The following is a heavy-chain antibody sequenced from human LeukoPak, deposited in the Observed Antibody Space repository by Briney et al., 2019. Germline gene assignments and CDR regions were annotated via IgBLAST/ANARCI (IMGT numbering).Heavy chain of an antibody. Sequence: SETLSFTCTVSGGSISGYYWSWIRQPPGKGLEWIGYIFSSGSTNYNPSLKSRVTISEDTSVNQFSLKLSSVTAADTAVYYCARHYYDRSDSYSFDYWGQGTLVTVSS. CDR1: GGSISGYY. CDR3: ARHYYDRSDSYSFDY. CDR2: IFSSGST. J-gene: IGHJ4*02. V-gene: IGHV4-59*08. D-gene: IGHD3-22*01.